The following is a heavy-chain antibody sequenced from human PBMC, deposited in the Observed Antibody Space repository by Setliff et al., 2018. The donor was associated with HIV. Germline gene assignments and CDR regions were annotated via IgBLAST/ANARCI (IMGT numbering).Heavy chain of an antibody. CDR1: GFTFSSYA. D-gene: IGHD1-20*01. V-gene: IGHV3-23*01. CDR2: ISNSGGST. CDR3: AVNWNDDH. J-gene: IGHJ5*02. Sequence: GGSLRLSCAASGFTFSSYAMSWVRQAPGKGLEWASSISNSGGSTYYVESVKGRFTISRDNSKNTVHLQMNSLRAEDTAVYYCAVNWNDDHWGQGTLVTVSS.